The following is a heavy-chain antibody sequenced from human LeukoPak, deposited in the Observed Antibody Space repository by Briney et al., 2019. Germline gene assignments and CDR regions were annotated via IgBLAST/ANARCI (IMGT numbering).Heavy chain of an antibody. Sequence: GGSLRLSCAASGFTFSSYAMSWVRQAPGKGLEWVSAISGSGGSTYYADSVKGRFTISRDNSKNTLYLQMNSLRAEDTAVYYCAGGDSSGWYNYWGQGTLVTVSS. V-gene: IGHV3-23*01. CDR2: ISGSGGST. CDR3: AGGDSSGWYNY. CDR1: GFTFSSYA. J-gene: IGHJ4*02. D-gene: IGHD6-19*01.